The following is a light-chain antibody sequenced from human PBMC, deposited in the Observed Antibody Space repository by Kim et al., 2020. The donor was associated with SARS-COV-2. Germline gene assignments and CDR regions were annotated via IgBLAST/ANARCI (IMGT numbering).Light chain of an antibody. V-gene: IGKV1-39*01. CDR2: GAS. J-gene: IGKJ2*01. CDR1: QSIY. CDR3: QQGYST. Sequence: DIQMTQSPSSLSASVGDRVTITCRASQSIYLNWYQQKPGKAPKLLIYGASDLPSGVPSRFSGSGSETDFTLTISTLQPEDFGTYYCQQGYSTFGQGTKLEI.